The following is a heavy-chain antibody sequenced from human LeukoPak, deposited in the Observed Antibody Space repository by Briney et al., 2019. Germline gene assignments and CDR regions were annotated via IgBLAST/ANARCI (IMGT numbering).Heavy chain of an antibody. CDR1: GGSISSGSYY. CDR3: ARASSPIQLWPPVDY. CDR2: IYTSGST. Sequence: PSETLSLTCTVSGGSISSGSYYWSWIRQPAGKGLEWIGRIYTSGSTNYNPSLKSRVTISVDTSKNQFSLKLSSVTAADTAVYYCARASSPIQLWPPVDYWGQGTLVTVSS. D-gene: IGHD5-18*01. V-gene: IGHV4-61*02. J-gene: IGHJ4*02.